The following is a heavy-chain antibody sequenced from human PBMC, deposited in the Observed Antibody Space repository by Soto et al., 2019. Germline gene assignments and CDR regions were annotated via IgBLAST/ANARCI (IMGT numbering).Heavy chain of an antibody. D-gene: IGHD4-17*01. CDR1: GFTFSSYS. CDR2: ISSSSSTI. V-gene: IGHV3-48*02. Sequence: GGSLRLSCAASGFTFSSYSMNWVRQAPGKGLEWVSYISSSSSTIYYADSVKGRFTISRDNAKNSLYLQMNRLRDEDTAVYYCARDRVMTIQPPWGQGTLVTVSS. CDR3: ARDRVMTIQPP. J-gene: IGHJ5*02.